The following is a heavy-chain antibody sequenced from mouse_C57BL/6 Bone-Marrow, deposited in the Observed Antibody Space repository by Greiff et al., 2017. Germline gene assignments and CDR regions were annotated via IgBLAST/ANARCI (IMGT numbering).Heavy chain of an antibody. V-gene: IGHV1-26*01. CDR1: GYTFTDYY. CDR2: INPNNGGT. Sequence: EVQLQQSGPELVKPGASVKISCKASGYTFTDYYMKWVKQSHGKSLEWIGDINPNNGGTSYNQKFKGRATLTVDKSSSTAYMELRSLTSEDSAVYDCAGEIRDYYGSSYWYFDVWGTGTTVTVSS. CDR3: AGEIRDYYGSSYWYFDV. J-gene: IGHJ1*03. D-gene: IGHD1-1*01.